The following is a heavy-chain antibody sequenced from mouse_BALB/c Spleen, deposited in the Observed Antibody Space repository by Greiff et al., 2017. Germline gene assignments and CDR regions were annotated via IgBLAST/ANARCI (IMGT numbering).Heavy chain of an antibody. CDR3: ARGGNLFAY. V-gene: IGHV5-17*02. Sequence: EVQLQESGGGLVQPGGSRKLSCAASGFTFSSFGMHWVRQAPEKGLEWVAYISSGSSTIYYADTVKGRFTISRDNPKNTLFLQMTSLRSEDTAMYYCARGGNLFAYWGQGTLVTVSA. CDR1: GFTFSSFG. CDR2: ISSGSSTI. J-gene: IGHJ3*01. D-gene: IGHD2-1*01.